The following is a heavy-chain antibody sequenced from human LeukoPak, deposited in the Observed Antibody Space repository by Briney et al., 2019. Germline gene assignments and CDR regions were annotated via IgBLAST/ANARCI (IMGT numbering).Heavy chain of an antibody. V-gene: IGHV1-2*02. CDR1: GYTFTGLY. CDR3: VREDFVVIPAAMRGDY. CDR2: INPDRGGT. Sequence: ASVKVSCKASGYTFTGLYIHWVRQAPGQGLEWMGWINPDRGGTNYAQKFQGRVTLTRDTSINTAYMELSGLTSDDTAVYYCVREDFVVIPAAMRGDYWGQGTLVIVSS. J-gene: IGHJ4*02. D-gene: IGHD2-2*01.